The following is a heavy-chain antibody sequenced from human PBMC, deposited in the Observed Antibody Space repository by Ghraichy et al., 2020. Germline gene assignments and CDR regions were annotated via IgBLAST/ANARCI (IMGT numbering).Heavy chain of an antibody. J-gene: IGHJ4*02. CDR1: GFTFSSYS. Sequence: GGSLRLSCAVSGFTFSSYSMNWVRQAPGKGLEWVSSISRSSRYIYYADSVKGRFTISSDNAKNPLYLQMNSLRAEDTAVYYCARGQYGSGTMYDYWGQGNRDTVPA. CDR3: ARGQYGSGTMYDY. CDR2: ISRSSRYI. V-gene: IGHV3-21*01. D-gene: IGHD3-10*01.